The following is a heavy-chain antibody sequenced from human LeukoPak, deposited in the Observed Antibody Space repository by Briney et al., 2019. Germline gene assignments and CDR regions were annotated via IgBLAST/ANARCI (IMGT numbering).Heavy chain of an antibody. CDR2: IYYSGST. Sequence: PSETLSLTCTVSGGSISSYYWSWIRQPPGKGLEWIGYIYYSGSTNYNPSLKSRVTISVDTSKNQFSLKLSSVTAADTAVYYCASQTYYYDSSAAGGAFDIWGQGTMVTVSS. CDR1: GGSISSYY. CDR3: ASQTYYYDSSAAGGAFDI. J-gene: IGHJ3*02. D-gene: IGHD3-22*01. V-gene: IGHV4-59*08.